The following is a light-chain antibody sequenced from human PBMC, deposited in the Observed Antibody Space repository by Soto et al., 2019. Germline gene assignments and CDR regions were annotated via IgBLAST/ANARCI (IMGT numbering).Light chain of an antibody. Sequence: DIQMTQSPSSLSASVGDTVTIACRASQRISKYLNWYQHKPGTPPKLLISGASTLQSGVPSRFSGTGSATDVTLTISTLQPEDFATYFCQQGYSTPMYTFGQGTKLEIK. V-gene: IGKV1-39*01. CDR1: QRISKY. CDR3: QQGYSTPMYT. J-gene: IGKJ2*01. CDR2: GAS.